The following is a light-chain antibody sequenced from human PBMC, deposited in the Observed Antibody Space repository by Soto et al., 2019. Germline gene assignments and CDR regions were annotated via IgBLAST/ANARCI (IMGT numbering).Light chain of an antibody. J-gene: IGLJ1*01. Sequence: QSALTQPASVSGSPGQSITISCTGTSSDVGGYNYVSWYQHHPGKAPKLMIYEVSNRPSGLSNRFSGFKSGNTASLTISGAQAEDEADYYCSSFTSSSTYVFGTGTKLTVL. CDR1: SSDVGGYNY. CDR3: SSFTSSSTYV. V-gene: IGLV2-14*01. CDR2: EVS.